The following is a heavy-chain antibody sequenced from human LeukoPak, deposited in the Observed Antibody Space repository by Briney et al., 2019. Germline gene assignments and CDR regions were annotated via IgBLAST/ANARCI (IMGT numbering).Heavy chain of an antibody. CDR1: GGSISSYY. V-gene: IGHV4-59*01. J-gene: IGHJ6*02. CDR2: IYYSGST. Sequence: PSETLSLTCTVSGGSISSYYWSWIRQPPGKGLEWIGYIYYSGSTNYNPSLKSRVTISVDTSKNQFSLKLSSVTAADTAVYYCARGGRGYYDFWSGYYTWPHYGMDVWGQGTTVTVSS. D-gene: IGHD3-3*01. CDR3: ARGGRGYYDFWSGYYTWPHYGMDV.